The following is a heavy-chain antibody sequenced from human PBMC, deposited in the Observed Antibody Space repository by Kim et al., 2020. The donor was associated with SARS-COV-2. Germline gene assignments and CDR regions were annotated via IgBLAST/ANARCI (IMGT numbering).Heavy chain of an antibody. CDR2: INHSGST. D-gene: IGHD2-15*01. V-gene: IGHV4-34*01. CDR1: GGSFSGYY. CDR3: ARGMGVVVVAAIVWDY. Sequence: SETLSLTCAVYGGSFSGYYWSWIRQPPGKGLEWIGEINHSGSTKYNPSLKSRVTISVDTSKNQFSLKLSSVTAADTAVYYCARGMGVVVVAAIVWDYWGQGTLVTVSS. J-gene: IGHJ4*02.